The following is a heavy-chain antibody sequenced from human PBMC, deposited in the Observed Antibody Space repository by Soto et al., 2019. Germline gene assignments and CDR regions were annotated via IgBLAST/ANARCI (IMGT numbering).Heavy chain of an antibody. J-gene: IGHJ6*02. CDR2: ISSSSSYI. D-gene: IGHD3-10*01. CDR3: AREGVQRVSGPYYYYGMDV. CDR1: GFTFSSYS. Sequence: EVQLVESGGGLVKPGGSLRLSCAASGFTFSSYSMNWVRQAPGKGLEWVSSISSSSSYIYYADSVKGRFTISRDNAKNSLYLQMNSLRAEDTAVYYCAREGVQRVSGPYYYYGMDVWGQGTTVTVSS. V-gene: IGHV3-21*01.